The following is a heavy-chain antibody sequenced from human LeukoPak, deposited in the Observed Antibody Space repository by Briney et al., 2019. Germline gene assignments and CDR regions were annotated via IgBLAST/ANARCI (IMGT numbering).Heavy chain of an antibody. Sequence: ASVKVSCKASGYTFTNNWMHWVRQAPGQGPEWMGLISPTGGSTAYAQKFQGRVTMTRDMSTSTVYMELSSLRSEDTAVYYCARAGSGSPTNFDYWGQGTLVTVSS. CDR1: GYTFTNNW. V-gene: IGHV1-46*01. J-gene: IGHJ4*02. D-gene: IGHD1-26*01. CDR2: ISPTGGST. CDR3: ARAGSGSPTNFDY.